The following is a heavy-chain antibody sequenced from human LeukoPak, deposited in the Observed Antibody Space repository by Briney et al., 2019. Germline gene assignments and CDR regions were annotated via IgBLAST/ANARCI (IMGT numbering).Heavy chain of an antibody. J-gene: IGHJ4*02. Sequence: SETLSLTCTVSGDSTNSLDLWSWVRQPPGKGLEWIGEMYLSGTTHSNPSVKSRVTISIDKSKNLFFLNLSSVTAADTAVYYCAGLVGRYSSGLYYYYFDYWGQGTLVTVSS. CDR3: AGLVGRYSSGLYYYYFDY. D-gene: IGHD3-22*01. CDR2: MYLSGTT. CDR1: GDSTNSLDL. V-gene: IGHV4-4*02.